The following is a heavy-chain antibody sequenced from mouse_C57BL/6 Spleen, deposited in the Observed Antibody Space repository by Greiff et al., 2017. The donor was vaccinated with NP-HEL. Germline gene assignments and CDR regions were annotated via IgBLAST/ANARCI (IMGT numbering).Heavy chain of an antibody. J-gene: IGHJ4*01. CDR2: IDPETGGT. CDR1: GYTFTDYE. Sequence: QVQLQESGAELVRPGASVTLSCKASGYTFTDYEMHWVKQTPVHGLEWIGAIDPETGGTAYNQKFKGKAILTADKSSSTAYMELRSLTSEDSAVYYCNRYYAMDYWGQGTSVTVSS. CDR3: NRYYAMDY. V-gene: IGHV1-15*01.